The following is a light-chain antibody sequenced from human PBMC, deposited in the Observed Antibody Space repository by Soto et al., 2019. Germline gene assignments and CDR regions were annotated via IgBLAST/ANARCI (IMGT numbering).Light chain of an antibody. Sequence: DIQMTQSPSTLSASVGDTVTITCRASQTISGWLAWYQQRPGKAPNLLIFDASTLESGVPSRFSGSGSGTTFTLTISRLEPEDFAVYYCQQYGSSGTFGQGTKVEIK. CDR3: QQYGSSGT. CDR1: QTISGW. J-gene: IGKJ1*01. CDR2: DAS. V-gene: IGKV1-5*01.